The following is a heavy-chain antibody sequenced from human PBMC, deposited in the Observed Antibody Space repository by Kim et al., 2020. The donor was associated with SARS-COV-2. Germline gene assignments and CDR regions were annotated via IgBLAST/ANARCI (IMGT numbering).Heavy chain of an antibody. D-gene: IGHD4-17*01. Sequence: AQKLQGRVTMTTDTATSTAYMELRSLRSDDTAVYYCARDLRVTTSASDYWGQGTLVTVSS. V-gene: IGHV1-18*01. J-gene: IGHJ4*02. CDR3: ARDLRVTTSASDY.